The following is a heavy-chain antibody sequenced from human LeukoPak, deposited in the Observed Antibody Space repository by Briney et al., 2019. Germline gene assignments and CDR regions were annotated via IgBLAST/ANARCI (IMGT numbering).Heavy chain of an antibody. CDR3: ARRSVTIYYMDV. CDR1: GFTFSSYE. Sequence: QPGGSLRLSCAAPGFTFSSYEMNWVRQAPGKGLEWVSYISSSGSTIYYADSVKGRFTISRDNAKNSLYLQMNSLRAEDTAVYYCARRSVTIYYMDVWGKGTTVTISS. CDR2: ISSSGSTI. D-gene: IGHD4-11*01. J-gene: IGHJ6*03. V-gene: IGHV3-48*03.